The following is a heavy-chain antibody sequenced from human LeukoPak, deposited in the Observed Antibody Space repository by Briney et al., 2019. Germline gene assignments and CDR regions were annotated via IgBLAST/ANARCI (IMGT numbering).Heavy chain of an antibody. CDR1: GFTFSSYA. D-gene: IGHD3-22*01. CDR3: AKDGRYYYDSSGPDGYFDY. J-gene: IGHJ4*02. Sequence: PGGSLRLSCAASGFTFSSYAMSWVRQAPGKGLEWVSAICGSGGSTYYADSVKGRFTISRDNSKNTLYLQMNSLRAEDTAVYYCAKDGRYYYDSSGPDGYFDYWGQGTLVTVSS. V-gene: IGHV3-23*01. CDR2: ICGSGGST.